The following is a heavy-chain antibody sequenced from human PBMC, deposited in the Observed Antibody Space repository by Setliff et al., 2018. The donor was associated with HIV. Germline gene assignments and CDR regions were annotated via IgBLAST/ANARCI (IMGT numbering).Heavy chain of an antibody. CDR2: ITPIFGTT. V-gene: IGHV1-69*06. CDR3: ARDESRGDWESFGY. Sequence: KVSCKSSEGTFTAYAISWVRQAPGQGLEWMGRITPIFGTTNYAQKFQGGVTITADRSTSTTYMELSSLRSEDTAMYYCARDESRGDWESFGYWGQGTRVTVSS. D-gene: IGHD2-21*01. J-gene: IGHJ4*02. CDR1: EGTFTAYA.